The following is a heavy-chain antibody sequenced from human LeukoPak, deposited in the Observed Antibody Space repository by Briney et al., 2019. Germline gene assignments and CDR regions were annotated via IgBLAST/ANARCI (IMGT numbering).Heavy chain of an antibody. CDR1: GGSISSGGYY. CDR3: ARGAQYSSSYRSSGRAFDI. Sequence: SETLSLTCTVSGGSISSGGYYWSWIRQPPGKGLEWIGYIYHSGSTYYNPSLKSRVTISVDRSKNQFSLKLSSVTAADTAVYYCARGAQYSSSYRSSGRAFDIWGQGTMVTVSS. J-gene: IGHJ3*02. CDR2: IYHSGST. D-gene: IGHD6-6*01. V-gene: IGHV4-30-2*01.